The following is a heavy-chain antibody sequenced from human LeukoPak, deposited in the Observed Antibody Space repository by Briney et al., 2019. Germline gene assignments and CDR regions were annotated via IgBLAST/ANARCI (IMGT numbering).Heavy chain of an antibody. Sequence: KHGESLKTSWKGSGYSFTSYWISWVRPMPGKGREGVGRIEPSDSYTNYSPSFQGHVIISADKSISTAYLQWSSLKGSDTAMYYCAGLGMTTVTSLASNTAMVQDYWGQGTLVTVSS. CDR2: IEPSDSYT. V-gene: IGHV5-10-1*01. CDR3: AGLGMTTVTSLASNTAMVQDY. CDR1: GYSFTSYW. J-gene: IGHJ4*02. D-gene: IGHD4-17*01.